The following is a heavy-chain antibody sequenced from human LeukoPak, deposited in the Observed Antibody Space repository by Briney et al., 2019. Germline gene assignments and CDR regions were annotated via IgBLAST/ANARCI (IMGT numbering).Heavy chain of an antibody. V-gene: IGHV3-74*01. Sequence: PGGSLRLSCVASGFTFSSYWMHWVRQAPGKGLVWVSRINSDGSSAIYADSVKGRFTISRDNAENTVHLQMNSLRAEDTAVYYCTRDVGRGSYKIEDWGQGTLVTVSS. D-gene: IGHD3-16*01. J-gene: IGHJ4*02. CDR2: INSDGSSA. CDR1: GFTFSSYW. CDR3: TRDVGRGSYKIED.